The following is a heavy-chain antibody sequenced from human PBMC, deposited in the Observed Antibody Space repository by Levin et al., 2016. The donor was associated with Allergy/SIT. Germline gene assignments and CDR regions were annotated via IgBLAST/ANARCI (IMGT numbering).Heavy chain of an antibody. CDR3: ASTRYGSGNN. CDR2: ISSSSSYI. J-gene: IGHJ4*02. V-gene: IGHV3-21*01. D-gene: IGHD3-10*01. Sequence: WIRQPPGKGLEWVSSISSSSSYIYYADSVKGRFTISRDNAKNSLYLQMNSLRAEDTAVYYCASTRYGSGNNWGQGTLVTVSS.